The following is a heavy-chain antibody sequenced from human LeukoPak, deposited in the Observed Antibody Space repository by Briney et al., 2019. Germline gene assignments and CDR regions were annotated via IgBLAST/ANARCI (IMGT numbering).Heavy chain of an antibody. J-gene: IGHJ6*02. CDR3: VKDGGIAAAARLYYYYYGMDV. CDR2: ISSNGGST. V-gene: IGHV3-64D*09. D-gene: IGHD6-13*01. CDR1: GFTFSSYA. Sequence: GGSLRLSCSASGFTFSSYAMHWVRQAPGKGLEYVSAISSNGGSTYYADSVKGRFTISRDNSKNTLYLQMSSLRAEDTAVYYCVKDGGIAAAARLYYYYYGMDVWGQGTTVTVSS.